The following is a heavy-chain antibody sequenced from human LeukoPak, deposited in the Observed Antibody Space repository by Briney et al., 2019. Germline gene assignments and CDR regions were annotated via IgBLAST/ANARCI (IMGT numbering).Heavy chain of an antibody. D-gene: IGHD3-3*01. CDR2: INHRGST. CDR3: ARGPYDFWSCYYTGNGYCDY. CDR1: VGSFSGYY. Sequence: SETLSLTCAVSVGSFSGYYWSWIRHPPGKGLGWIGEINHRGSTYYEPSNKSRVTISVDTFKNQFSLKLSSVTAADTAVYYCARGPYDFWSCYYTGNGYCDYWGQGTLVTVSS. V-gene: IGHV4-34*01. J-gene: IGHJ4*02.